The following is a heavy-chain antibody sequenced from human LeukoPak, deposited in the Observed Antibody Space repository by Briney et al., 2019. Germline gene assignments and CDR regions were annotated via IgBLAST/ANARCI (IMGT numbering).Heavy chain of an antibody. V-gene: IGHV3-66*03. CDR1: GFTVSSNS. Sequence: GGSLRLSCTVSGFTVSSNSMSWVRQAPGKGLEWVSFIYSDNTHYSDSVKGRFTISRDNSKNTLYLQMNSLRAEDTAVYYCAKDSNSMITFGGVIDKFDYWGQGTLVTVSS. CDR2: IYSDNT. J-gene: IGHJ4*02. D-gene: IGHD3-16*02. CDR3: AKDSNSMITFGGVIDKFDY.